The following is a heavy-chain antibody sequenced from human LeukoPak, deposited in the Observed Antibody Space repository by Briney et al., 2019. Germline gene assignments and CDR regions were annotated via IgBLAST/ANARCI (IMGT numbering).Heavy chain of an antibody. CDR3: GADPTIDYGGNSGGY. CDR2: IKRDGSEK. J-gene: IGHJ4*02. V-gene: IGHV3-7*01. CDR1: GFTFSSYW. Sequence: GGSLRLSCAASGFTFSSYWMSWVRQAPGKGLEWVANIKRDGSEKYYVGSVKGRFTISRDNAKNSLYLQMNSLRAEDTAVYYCGADPTIDYGGNSGGYWGQGTLVTVSS. D-gene: IGHD4-23*01.